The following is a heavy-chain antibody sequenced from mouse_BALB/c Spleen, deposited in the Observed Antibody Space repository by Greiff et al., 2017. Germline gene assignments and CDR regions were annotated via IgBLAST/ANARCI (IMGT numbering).Heavy chain of an antibody. CDR3: NAGGVYYAMDY. Sequence: EVQRVESGAELVRSGASVKLSCTASGFNIKDYYMHWVKQRPEQGLEWIGWIDPENGDTEYAPKFQGKATMTADTSSNTAYLQLSSLTSEDTAVYYCNAGGVYYAMDYWGQGTSVTVSS. V-gene: IGHV14-4*02. CDR1: GFNIKDYY. J-gene: IGHJ4*01. CDR2: IDPENGDT.